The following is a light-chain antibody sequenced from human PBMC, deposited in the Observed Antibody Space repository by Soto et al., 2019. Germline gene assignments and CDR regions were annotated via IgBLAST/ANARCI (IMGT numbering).Light chain of an antibody. CDR2: GVS. Sequence: EIVLTQSPGTLSLSPGERATLSCRASQSVSSNYLAWYQQKPGQAPRLLMYGVSSRATGIPDRFSGSGSGTDFTLTISRLEPEDFAVYYCLQYGSSPWTFGQGNKVEIK. CDR1: QSVSSNY. CDR3: LQYGSSPWT. V-gene: IGKV3-20*01. J-gene: IGKJ1*01.